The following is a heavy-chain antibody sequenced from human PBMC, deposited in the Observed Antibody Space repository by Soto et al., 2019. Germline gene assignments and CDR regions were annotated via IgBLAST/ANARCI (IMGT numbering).Heavy chain of an antibody. CDR1: GFSFNFYG. V-gene: IGHV3-33*01. D-gene: IGHD3-3*01. CDR2: IWYDGPST. J-gene: IGHJ6*02. Sequence: QMQLEESGGGVVQPGGSLRLSCGSSGFSFNFYGMHWVRQAPGKGLEWGALIWYDGPSTFYPDSVKGRFTISRDNSWGTLFLRMNSLRAEDTAVYYCARDGTPQVFMEKGHYNYYSGMDAWGQGTTVLVSS. CDR3: ARDGTPQVFMEKGHYNYYSGMDA.